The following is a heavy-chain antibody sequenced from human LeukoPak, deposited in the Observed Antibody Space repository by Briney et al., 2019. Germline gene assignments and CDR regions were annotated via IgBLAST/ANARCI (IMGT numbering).Heavy chain of an antibody. D-gene: IGHD6-13*01. J-gene: IGHJ6*03. CDR2: LSSSGSAF. CDR1: GFTFRSYE. V-gene: IGHV3-48*03. Sequence: GGSLRLSCEDSGFTFRSYEMNWVRQAPGKGLEWIAYLSSSGSAFSYADSVKGRFTIARDNAKNLLYLQMNSLRAEDTAVYYCARDRATGYSSSWNNYYYYYYMDVWGKGTTVTVSS. CDR3: ARDRATGYSSSWNNYYYYYYMDV.